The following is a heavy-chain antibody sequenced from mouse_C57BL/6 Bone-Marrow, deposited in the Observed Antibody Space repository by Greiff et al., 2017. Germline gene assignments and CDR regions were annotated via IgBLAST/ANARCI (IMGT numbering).Heavy chain of an antibody. J-gene: IGHJ4*01. CDR1: GFTFSDYG. CDR3: ARPSPYYYAMDY. Sequence: EVMLVESGGGLVQPGGSLKISCAASGFTFSDYGMAWVRQAPRKGPEWVAFISNLAYSIYYADTVSGRFTISREKAKNTLYLEMSSLMSEDTAMYYCARPSPYYYAMDYWGQGTSVTVSS. CDR2: ISNLAYSI. V-gene: IGHV5-15*01.